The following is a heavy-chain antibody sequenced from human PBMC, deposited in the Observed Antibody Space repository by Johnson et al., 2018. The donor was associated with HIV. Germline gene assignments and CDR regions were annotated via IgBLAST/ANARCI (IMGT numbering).Heavy chain of an antibody. Sequence: QVQLVESGGGVVQPGRSLRLSCAASGFTFSSYAMHWVRQAPAKGLEWVAVISYDGSDKYYADSVKGRFTISRDSSKNTLYLQMNSLRAEDTAVYYCAKGTHYSDSSGYWSNDAFDIWGQGTRVTVSS. V-gene: IGHV3-30*04. CDR3: AKGTHYSDSSGYWSNDAFDI. CDR2: ISYDGSDK. J-gene: IGHJ3*02. CDR1: GFTFSSYA. D-gene: IGHD3-22*01.